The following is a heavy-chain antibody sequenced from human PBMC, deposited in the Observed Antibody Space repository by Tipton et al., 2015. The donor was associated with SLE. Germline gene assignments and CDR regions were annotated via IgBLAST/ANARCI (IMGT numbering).Heavy chain of an antibody. J-gene: IGHJ6*04. D-gene: IGHD6-13*01. V-gene: IGHV4-38-2*01. CDR3: ARRWGSSRSYVDV. CDR1: GFTFSNYA. Sequence: QLVQSGGGLVQPGGSLRLSCAASGFTFSNYAMSWVRQAPGKGLEWIGSIYYSGSTYYNPSLKSRVTISVDTSKNQFSLKLSSVTAADTAVYYCARRWGSSRSYVDVWGKGTTVTVSS. CDR2: IYYSGST.